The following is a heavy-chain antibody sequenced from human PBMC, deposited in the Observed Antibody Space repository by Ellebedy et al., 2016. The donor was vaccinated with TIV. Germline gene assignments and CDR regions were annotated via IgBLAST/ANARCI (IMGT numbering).Heavy chain of an antibody. V-gene: IGHV3-66*01. CDR3: AGGGNTVTSDY. CDR1: GFTVSRYY. J-gene: IGHJ4*02. Sequence: PGGSLRLSCAVSGFTVSRYYLSWVRQAPGKGLEWVSIIYNNGITYYADSVKDRFIISRDNFKNTLFLQMNSLRVEDTALYYCAGGGNTVTSDYWGRGTLVTVSP. D-gene: IGHD4-17*01. CDR2: IYNNGIT.